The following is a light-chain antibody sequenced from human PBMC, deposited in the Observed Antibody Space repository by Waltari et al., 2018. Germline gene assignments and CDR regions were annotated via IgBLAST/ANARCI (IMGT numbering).Light chain of an antibody. V-gene: IGKV2-30*02. CDR1: QSLVHSDGNTY. CDR3: MQGTHWPPIT. Sequence: DVVMTQSPLSLPVTLGQPASISCRSSQSLVHSDGNTYLNWFQQRPGQSPRRLIYKVSNRDSGVPARFSGSGSGTDFTLKISRVEAEDVGVYYCMQGTHWPPITFGQGTRLEI. J-gene: IGKJ5*01. CDR2: KVS.